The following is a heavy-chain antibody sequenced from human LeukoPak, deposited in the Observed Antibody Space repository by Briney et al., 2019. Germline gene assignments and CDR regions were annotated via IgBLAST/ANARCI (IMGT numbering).Heavy chain of an antibody. Sequence: GGSLRLSCAASGFTFSSYAMSWVRQAPGKGLEWVSAISGSGGSTYYADSVKGRFTISRDNSKNTLYLQMNSLRAEDTAVYYCAKGGGKDSSGYYYFDYWGQGTLVTVSS. CDR2: ISGSGGST. CDR3: AKGGGKDSSGYYYFDY. CDR1: GFTFSSYA. D-gene: IGHD3-22*01. V-gene: IGHV3-23*01. J-gene: IGHJ4*02.